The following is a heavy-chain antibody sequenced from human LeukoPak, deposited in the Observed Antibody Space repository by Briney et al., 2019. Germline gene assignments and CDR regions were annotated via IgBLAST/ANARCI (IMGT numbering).Heavy chain of an antibody. V-gene: IGHV4-34*01. CDR3: AGRPIKXFGVVXRSRRHWFDP. Sequence: PXETLSLTCAVYGGSFTDYYWNWIRQPPGKGLEWIGEINHSGITNYNPSLKSRVTISADTSKNQFSLKLSSVTAADTAVYYFAGRPIKXFGVVXRSRRHWFDPWGQGTLVTVSS. J-gene: IGHJ5*02. CDR1: GGSFTDYY. D-gene: IGHD3-3*01. CDR2: INHSGIT.